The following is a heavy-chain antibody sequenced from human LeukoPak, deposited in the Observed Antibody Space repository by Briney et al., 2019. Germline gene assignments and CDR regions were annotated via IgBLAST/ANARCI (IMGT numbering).Heavy chain of an antibody. CDR2: IYYSGST. D-gene: IGHD3-3*01. Sequence: PSETLSLTCTVSGGSISSSSYYWGWIRQPPGKGLEWIGSIYYSGSTYYNPSLESRVTISVDTSKNQFSLKLSSVTAADTAVYYCARHVLSGYLNYWYFDLWGRGTLVTVSS. V-gene: IGHV4-39*01. CDR1: GGSISSSSYY. CDR3: ARHVLSGYLNYWYFDL. J-gene: IGHJ2*01.